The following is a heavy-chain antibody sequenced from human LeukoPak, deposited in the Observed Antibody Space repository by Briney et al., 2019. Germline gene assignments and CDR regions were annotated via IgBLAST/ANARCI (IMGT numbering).Heavy chain of an antibody. J-gene: IGHJ4*02. Sequence: GESMRLSCAAYGLTFSSYGMSWVRQAQGKRLEWDSGISGRGGRTYYADSVEGRFTISRDNSKNALYLQMNSLRAEDTAVYYCAKDVVPFDYWGQGTLVTVSS. CDR2: ISGRGGRT. D-gene: IGHD2-21*01. CDR1: GLTFSSYG. CDR3: AKDVVPFDY. V-gene: IGHV3-23*01.